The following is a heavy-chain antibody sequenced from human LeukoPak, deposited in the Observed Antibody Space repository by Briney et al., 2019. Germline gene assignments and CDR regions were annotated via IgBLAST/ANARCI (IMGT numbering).Heavy chain of an antibody. CDR1: GFTFSSYW. D-gene: IGHD3-3*01. CDR2: IKQDGSEK. J-gene: IGHJ4*02. CDR3: ARPITIFGVVDY. V-gene: IGHV3-7*01. Sequence: GGSLRLSCAASGFTFSSYWMSWVRQAPGKGLEWVANIKQDGSEKYYVDSVKGRFTISRDNAKNPLCLKMNSLSAEDTAVYYCARPITIFGVVDYWGQGTLVTVSS.